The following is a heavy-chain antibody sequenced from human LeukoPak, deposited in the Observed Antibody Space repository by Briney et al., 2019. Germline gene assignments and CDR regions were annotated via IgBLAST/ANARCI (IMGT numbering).Heavy chain of an antibody. D-gene: IGHD1-1*01. CDR1: GYRFINYD. Sequence: ASVKVSCKASGYRFINYDSSWVRQAPGQGLEWMGWISVYNANTNYAQKLQGRVTMTTDTSTSTAYMEKRSLNSEDTAVYYCARDHWQTPSYFDYWGQGTLVTVSS. CDR2: ISVYNANT. V-gene: IGHV1-18*01. CDR3: ARDHWQTPSYFDY. J-gene: IGHJ4*02.